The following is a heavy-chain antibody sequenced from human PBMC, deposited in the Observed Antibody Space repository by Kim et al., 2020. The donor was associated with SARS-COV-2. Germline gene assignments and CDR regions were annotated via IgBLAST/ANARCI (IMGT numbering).Heavy chain of an antibody. J-gene: IGHJ4*02. Sequence: YYADSVKCRFTISRDISNNTLYLQMNTLRADDTAVYYCAVSSGESEFDYWGQGTLVSVSS. V-gene: IGHV3-53*01. D-gene: IGHD2-15*01. CDR3: AVSSGESEFDY.